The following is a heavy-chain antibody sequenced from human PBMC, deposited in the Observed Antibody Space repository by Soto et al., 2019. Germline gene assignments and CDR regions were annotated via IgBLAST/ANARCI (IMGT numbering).Heavy chain of an antibody. V-gene: IGHV4-31*01. J-gene: IGHJ3*02. CDR1: GGSISSGGYY. CDR3: ARDESATDALDI. Sequence: QVQLQESGPGLVKPSQTLSLTCTVSGGSISSGGYYWSWIRQNPGKGLEWIGYIYYSGTTNYNPSLKSPLTISVDTSKNQFSLKRNFMTAADTAVYYCARDESATDALDIWGQGKMVTVSS. D-gene: IGHD5-12*01. CDR2: IYYSGTT.